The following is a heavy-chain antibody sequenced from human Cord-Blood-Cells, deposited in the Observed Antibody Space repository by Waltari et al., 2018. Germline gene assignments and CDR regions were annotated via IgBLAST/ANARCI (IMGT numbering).Heavy chain of an antibody. V-gene: IGHV4-39*01. CDR1: GGSISSSSYY. J-gene: IGHJ4*02. Sequence: QLQLQESGPGLVKPSETLSLTCTVSGGSISSSSYYWGWIRQPPGKGLEWIGSIYYRGSTYYHPSLKSRVTMSLDTSKNQFSLKLSSVTAADTAVYYCGSAAAFLIDYWGQGTLVTVSS. CDR3: GSAAAFLIDY. D-gene: IGHD2-2*01. CDR2: IYYRGST.